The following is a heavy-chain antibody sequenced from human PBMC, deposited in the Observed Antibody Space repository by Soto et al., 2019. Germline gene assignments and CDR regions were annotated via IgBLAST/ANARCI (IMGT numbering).Heavy chain of an antibody. CDR2: IIPIFGTA. D-gene: IGHD3-22*01. Sequence: SVKVSCKASGGTFSSYAISWVRQAPGQGLEWMGGIIPIFGTANYAQKFQGRVTITADESTSTAYMELSSLRSEDTAVYYCARSYDSSGYYYEGLSWFDPWGQGTLVTVSS. V-gene: IGHV1-69*13. J-gene: IGHJ5*02. CDR3: ARSYDSSGYYYEGLSWFDP. CDR1: GGTFSSYA.